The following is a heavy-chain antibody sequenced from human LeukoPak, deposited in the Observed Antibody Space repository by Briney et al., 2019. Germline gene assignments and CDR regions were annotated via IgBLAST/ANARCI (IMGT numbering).Heavy chain of an antibody. J-gene: IGHJ4*02. Sequence: SVKVSCKASGGIFSSYAISWVRQAPGQGLEWMGRIIPVLGLANYGQKFQGRVTITADKSTSTAYMELSSLRSEDTAVYYCSRVGGDDVPFDYWGQGTLVTVSS. CDR2: IIPVLGLA. CDR3: SRVGGDDVPFDY. D-gene: IGHD4-17*01. CDR1: GGIFSSYA. V-gene: IGHV1-69*04.